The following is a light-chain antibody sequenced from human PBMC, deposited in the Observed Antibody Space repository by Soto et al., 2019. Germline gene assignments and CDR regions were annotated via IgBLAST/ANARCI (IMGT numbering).Light chain of an antibody. CDR3: QQYGSSPKT. CDR1: QTVVASH. CDR2: VAS. Sequence: EIVLTQSPGTLSLSPGERATLSCRASQTVVASHLAWYQQKPGQAPRLLLYVASSRATGIPDRFSGSGSGTDFTLTISRLEPEDFAVYYCQQYGSSPKTFGQGTKVDIK. J-gene: IGKJ1*01. V-gene: IGKV3-20*01.